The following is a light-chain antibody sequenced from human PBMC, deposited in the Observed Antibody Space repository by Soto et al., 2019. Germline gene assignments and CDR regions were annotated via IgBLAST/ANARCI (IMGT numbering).Light chain of an antibody. V-gene: IGKV3-20*01. Sequence: EIVLTQSPGTLSLSPGERATHSCRASQSVSSNYLAWYQQKPGQAPRLLIYGASSRATGIPDRFSGSGSGTHFTLTISRLEPEDFAVYYCQQYGSSPLFTFGPGTKVDIK. CDR3: QQYGSSPLFT. CDR2: GAS. CDR1: QSVSSNY. J-gene: IGKJ3*01.